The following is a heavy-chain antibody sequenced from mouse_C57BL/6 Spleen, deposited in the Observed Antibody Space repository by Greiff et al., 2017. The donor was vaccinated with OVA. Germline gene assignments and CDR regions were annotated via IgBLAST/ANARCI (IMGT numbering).Heavy chain of an antibody. Sequence: QVHVKQSGAELVKPGASVKISCKASGYAFSSYWMNWVKQRPGKGLEWIGQIYPGDGDTNYNGKFKGKATLTADKSSSTAYMQLSSLTSEDSAVYFCASFDGYYPYYYAMDYWGQGTSVTVSS. CDR2: IYPGDGDT. V-gene: IGHV1-80*01. D-gene: IGHD2-3*01. J-gene: IGHJ4*01. CDR1: GYAFSSYW. CDR3: ASFDGYYPYYYAMDY.